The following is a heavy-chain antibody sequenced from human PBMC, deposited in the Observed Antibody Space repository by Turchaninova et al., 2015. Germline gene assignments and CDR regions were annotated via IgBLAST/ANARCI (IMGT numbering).Heavy chain of an antibody. CDR1: GGTFSRYG. D-gene: IGHD6-19*01. CDR2: IIGMFGTV. V-gene: IGHV1-69*01. CDR3: GRGSGYTIKWVDI. Sequence: QVQLVQSGAEVKRAGSSVRVSCQGSGGTFSRYGFSWVGQAPGQGLEWMGGIIGMFGTVNYAQKFQGRLTITAHEITSTAYMELTSLRSEDTAVYYCGRGSGYTIKWVDIWGQGTLVTVSS. J-gene: IGHJ4*02.